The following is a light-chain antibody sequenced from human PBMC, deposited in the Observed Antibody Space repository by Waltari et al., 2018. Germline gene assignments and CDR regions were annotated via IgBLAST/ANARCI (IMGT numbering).Light chain of an antibody. Sequence: DIVLTQSPGTLSLSPGERATLSCRASQSVSSSYLAWYKQKPGQAPRLLIYGASSRATVIPDRFSGSGSGTDFSLTNSRLEPEDFAGYYWQRYGSSPLTFGGGTKVEIK. CDR3: QRYGSSPLT. V-gene: IGKV3-20*01. J-gene: IGKJ4*01. CDR1: QSVSSSY. CDR2: GAS.